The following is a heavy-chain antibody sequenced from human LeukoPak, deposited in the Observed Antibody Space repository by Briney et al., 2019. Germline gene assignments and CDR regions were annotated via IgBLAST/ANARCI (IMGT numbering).Heavy chain of an antibody. Sequence: PGGTLRLSCAASGFTFSSYGMSWVRQAPGKGLEWVSAISGSGGSTYYADSVKGRFTISRDNAKNSLYLQMNSLRAEDTAVYYCARDSTYYGSGSYLVHYYYYMDVWGKGTTVTISS. D-gene: IGHD3-10*01. V-gene: IGHV3-23*01. J-gene: IGHJ6*03. CDR1: GFTFSSYG. CDR3: ARDSTYYGSGSYLVHYYYYMDV. CDR2: ISGSGGST.